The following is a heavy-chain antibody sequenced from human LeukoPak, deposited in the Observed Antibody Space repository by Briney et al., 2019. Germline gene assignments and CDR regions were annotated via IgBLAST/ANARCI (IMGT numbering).Heavy chain of an antibody. CDR1: GGSISSYY. V-gene: IGHV4-59*01. CDR2: IYYSGST. CDR3: AGSSGGHYYFDY. D-gene: IGHD6-19*01. J-gene: IGHJ4*02. Sequence: SETLSLTCTVSGGSISSYYWSWIRQPPGKGLEWIGYIYYSGSTNYNPSLKSRVTKSVDTSKNQFSLKLSSVTAADTAVYYCAGSSGGHYYFDYWGQGTLVTVSS.